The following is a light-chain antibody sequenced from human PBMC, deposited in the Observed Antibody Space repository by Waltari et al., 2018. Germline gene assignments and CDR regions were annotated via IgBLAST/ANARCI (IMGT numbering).Light chain of an antibody. CDR2: GAS. V-gene: IGKV4-1*01. J-gene: IGKJ3*01. Sequence: DIVMTQSPDPLSVSLGERATINCKSSLSILHSSENKNQLGWYQQKAGQSPKLLIYGASTRESGVPDRVSGSGSGTDFTRTISSLQTEDVAVYYCQQYYSTPFTFGPGTKVDIK. CDR1: LSILHSSENKNQ. CDR3: QQYYSTPFT.